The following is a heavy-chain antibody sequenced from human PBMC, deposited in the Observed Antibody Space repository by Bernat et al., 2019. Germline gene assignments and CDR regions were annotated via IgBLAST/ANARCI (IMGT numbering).Heavy chain of an antibody. D-gene: IGHD6-19*01. J-gene: IGHJ5*02. CDR2: INPSGGST. CDR1: GYTFTSYY. V-gene: IGHV1-46*01. Sequence: QVQLVQSGADVKKPGASVKVSCKASGYTFTSYYMHWVRQAPGQGLEWMGIINPSGGSTSYAQKFQGRVTMTRDTSTSTVYMELSSLRSEDTAVYYCARGGSSVAGVARWFDPWGQGTLVTVSS. CDR3: ARGGSSVAGVARWFDP.